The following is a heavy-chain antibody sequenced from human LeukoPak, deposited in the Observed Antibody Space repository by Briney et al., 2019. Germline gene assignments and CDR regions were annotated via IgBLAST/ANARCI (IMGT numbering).Heavy chain of an antibody. D-gene: IGHD2-15*01. Sequence: LRLSCAASGFTFSSYAMSWIRQPPGKGLEWIGYIYYSGSTYYNPSLKSRVTISVDTSKNRFSLKLSSVTAADTAVYYCARAPAATNWFDPWGQGTLVTVSS. J-gene: IGHJ5*02. CDR1: GFTFSSYA. CDR2: IYYSGST. CDR3: ARAPAATNWFDP. V-gene: IGHV4-30-4*08.